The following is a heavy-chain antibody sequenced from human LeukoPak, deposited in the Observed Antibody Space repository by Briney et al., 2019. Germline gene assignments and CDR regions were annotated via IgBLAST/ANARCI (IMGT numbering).Heavy chain of an antibody. D-gene: IGHD1-26*01. Sequence: SETLTLTCTVSGDSISSNYLSWIRQPPGKGLEWIGYIYYTGSTDYKPSPESRVTISVETSKNQFSLKLSSVTAAATAVYYCAREIKWELRNWFDPWGQGTLVTVSS. CDR2: IYYTGST. CDR3: AREIKWELRNWFDP. CDR1: GDSISSNY. V-gene: IGHV4-59*01. J-gene: IGHJ5*02.